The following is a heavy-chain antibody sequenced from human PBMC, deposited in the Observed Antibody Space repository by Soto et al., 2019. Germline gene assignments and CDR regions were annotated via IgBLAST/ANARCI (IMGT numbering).Heavy chain of an antibody. D-gene: IGHD3-10*01. Sequence: KPSETLSLTCAVSGYSISSGYYWGWIRQPPGRGLEWIGSIYHSGSTYYNPSLKSRVTISVDTSKNQFSLKLSSVTAADTAVYYCARNLYDSGSSPHYWGQGTLVTVSS. J-gene: IGHJ4*02. CDR3: ARNLYDSGSSPHY. CDR2: IYHSGST. V-gene: IGHV4-38-2*01. CDR1: GYSISSGYY.